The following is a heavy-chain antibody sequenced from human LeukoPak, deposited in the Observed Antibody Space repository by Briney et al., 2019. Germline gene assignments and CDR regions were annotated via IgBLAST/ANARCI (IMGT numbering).Heavy chain of an antibody. CDR1: GFTFSACD. Sequence: GGSLRLSCAASGFTFSACDIHWVRQASGKGLEWVGRITTKANSYATAYAASLKGRFTISRDDSKNTAYLQMNSLRTEDTALYYRTTYKSGHYWGQGTLVTVSS. J-gene: IGHJ4*02. D-gene: IGHD6-25*01. CDR3: TTYKSGHY. V-gene: IGHV3-73*01. CDR2: ITTKANSYAT.